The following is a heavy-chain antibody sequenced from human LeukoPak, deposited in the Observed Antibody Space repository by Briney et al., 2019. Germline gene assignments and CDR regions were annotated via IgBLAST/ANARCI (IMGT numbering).Heavy chain of an antibody. J-gene: IGHJ4*02. CDR2: INPSGGST. CDR1: GYTFTSYY. CDR3: AREDLPYCTNGVCYNGGIL. D-gene: IGHD2-8*01. V-gene: IGHV1-46*01. Sequence: ASVKVSCKASGYTFTSYYMHWVRQAPGQGLEWMGIINPSGGSTSYAQKFQGRVTMTRDTSTGTVYMELSSLRSEDTAVYYCAREDLPYCTNGVCYNGGILWGQGTLVTVSS.